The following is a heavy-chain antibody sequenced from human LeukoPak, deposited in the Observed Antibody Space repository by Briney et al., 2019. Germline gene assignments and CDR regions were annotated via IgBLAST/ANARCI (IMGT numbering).Heavy chain of an antibody. V-gene: IGHV1-8*01. CDR1: GYTFTSYD. CDR2: MNPNSGNT. J-gene: IGHJ4*02. Sequence: ASVKVSCKASGYTFTSYDINWVRQATGQGLEWMGWMNPNSGNTGYAQKFQGRVTMTRNTSISTAYMELNSLRSEDTAVYYCARGRGIAARRGNDYWGQGTLVAVSS. D-gene: IGHD6-6*01. CDR3: ARGRGIAARRGNDY.